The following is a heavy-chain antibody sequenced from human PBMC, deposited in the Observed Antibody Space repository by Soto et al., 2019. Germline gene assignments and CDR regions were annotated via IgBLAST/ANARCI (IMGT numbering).Heavy chain of an antibody. CDR2: INPSGGST. Sequence: ASVKVSCKASGYTFTSYYMHWVRQAPGQGLEWMGIINPSGGSTSYAQKFQGRVTMTRDTSTSTVYMELSRLRSEDTAVYYCARRGDYYHSSGYPLRGAFDIWGQATTAPVSS. CDR1: GYTFTSYY. D-gene: IGHD3-22*01. CDR3: ARRGDYYHSSGYPLRGAFDI. J-gene: IGHJ3*02. V-gene: IGHV1-46*01.